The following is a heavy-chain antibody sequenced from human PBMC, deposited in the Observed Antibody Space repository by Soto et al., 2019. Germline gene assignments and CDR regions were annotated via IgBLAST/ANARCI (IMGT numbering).Heavy chain of an antibody. CDR2: ISYDGSNK. V-gene: IGHV3-30*04. CDR1: GFTFSHDA. Sequence: QVHLVESGGGVVQPGRSLRLSCAASGFTFSHDALHWVRQAPGKGLEWVAVISYDGSNKYYADYVKGRFTISRDNSKNTLYMQMNSLIPEDTAVYYCARGDHIQLWLDSWGQGTLVTVSS. D-gene: IGHD5-18*01. J-gene: IGHJ5*01. CDR3: ARGDHIQLWLDS.